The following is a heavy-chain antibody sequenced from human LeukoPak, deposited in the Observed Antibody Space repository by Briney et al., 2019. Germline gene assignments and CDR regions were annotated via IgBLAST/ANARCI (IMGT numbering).Heavy chain of an antibody. D-gene: IGHD3-22*01. J-gene: IGHJ4*02. Sequence: PGGSLRLSCAASGFTFSDYYMSWIRQAPGKGLEWVSYISSTTGYTNYADSVQGRFTISRDNARNSLYLQMNSLTAEDTAVYYSARVGPHYYDSSGYFYYFDYWGQGTLVTVSS. CDR1: GFTFSDYY. CDR3: ARVGPHYYDSSGYFYYFDY. CDR2: ISSTTGYT. V-gene: IGHV3-11*05.